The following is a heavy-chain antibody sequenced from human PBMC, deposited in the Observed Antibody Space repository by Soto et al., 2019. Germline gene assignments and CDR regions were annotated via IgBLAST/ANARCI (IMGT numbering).Heavy chain of an antibody. CDR3: ARDSEIIVVNSPGVAFDI. D-gene: IGHD3-22*01. CDR2: ISSSSSYI. CDR1: GFTFSSYS. V-gene: IGHV3-21*01. J-gene: IGHJ3*02. Sequence: PGGSLRLSCAASGFTFSSYSMNWVRQAPGKGLEWVSSISSSSSYIYYADSVKGRFTISRDNAKNSLYLQMNSLRAEDTAVYYCARDSEIIVVNSPGVAFDIWGQGTMVTVSS.